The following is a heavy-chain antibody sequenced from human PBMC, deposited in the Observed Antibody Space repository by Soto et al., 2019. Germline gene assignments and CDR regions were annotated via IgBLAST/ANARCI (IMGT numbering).Heavy chain of an antibody. Sequence: QVQLQESGPGLVKPSETLSLTCTVSGGSVSSGSYYWSWIRQPPGKGLEWIGYIYYSGSTNYNPSLKVRGPISVDPSKNPFSLKLSSVTAADTAVYYCPRGIEGWYQGRYYYGMDVWGQGTTVTVSS. D-gene: IGHD6-19*01. J-gene: IGHJ6*02. CDR3: PRGIEGWYQGRYYYGMDV. V-gene: IGHV4-61*01. CDR2: IYYSGST. CDR1: GGSVSSGSYY.